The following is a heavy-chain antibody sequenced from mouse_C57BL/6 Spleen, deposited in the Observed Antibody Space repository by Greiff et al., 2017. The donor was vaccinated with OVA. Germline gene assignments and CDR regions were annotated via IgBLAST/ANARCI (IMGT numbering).Heavy chain of an antibody. J-gene: IGHJ3*01. CDR2: ISSGGDYI. D-gene: IGHD1-1*01. Sequence: EVQGVESGEGLVKPGGSLKLSCAASGFTFSSYAMSWVRQTPEKRLEWVAYISSGGDYIYYADTVKGRFTISRDNARNTLYLQMSSLKSEDTAMYYCTRVLITTVGFAYWGQGTLVTVSA. CDR3: TRVLITTVGFAY. V-gene: IGHV5-9-1*02. CDR1: GFTFSSYA.